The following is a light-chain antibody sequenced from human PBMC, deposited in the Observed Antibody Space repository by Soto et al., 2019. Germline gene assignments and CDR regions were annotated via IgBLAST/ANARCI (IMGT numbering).Light chain of an antibody. CDR3: QHYGSLVLT. J-gene: IGKJ4*01. CDR1: QSVSSTY. CDR2: GAS. Sequence: EIVLTQSPGTLSLSPGERATLSCRASQSVSSTYLAWYQQKPGQAPRLLIYGASSRATGIPDRFSGSGSGTDFTITISRLEPEDFAVYYCQHYGSLVLTFGGGTKVEMK. V-gene: IGKV3-20*01.